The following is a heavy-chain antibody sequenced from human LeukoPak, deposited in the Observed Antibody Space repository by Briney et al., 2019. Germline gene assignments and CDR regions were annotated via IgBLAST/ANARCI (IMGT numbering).Heavy chain of an antibody. V-gene: IGHV4-59*07. D-gene: IGHD3-9*01. J-gene: IGHJ4*02. CDR3: ARGDFDWLVAFDY. CDR2: ISNSGRT. Sequence: PSDTLSLLCRVSGASISSFYWIWIRQSPGKGLEWLGYISNSGRTIYNPSLRSRVAISGDTSKNQLSLNLASVTAADSAVYYCARGDFDWLVAFDYWGQGTLVAVSA. CDR1: GASISSFY.